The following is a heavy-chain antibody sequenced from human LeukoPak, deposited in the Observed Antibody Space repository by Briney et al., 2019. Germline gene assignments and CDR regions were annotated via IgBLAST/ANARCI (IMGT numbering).Heavy chain of an antibody. CDR2: ISGSGGST. J-gene: IGHJ4*02. Sequence: PGGSLRFSCAASGFTFSSYAMSWVRQAPGKGLEWVSAISGSGGSTYYADSVKGRFTISRDNSKNTLYLQMNSLRAEDTAVYYCAKDLYSSSWYYFDYWGQGTLVTVSS. V-gene: IGHV3-23*01. CDR3: AKDLYSSSWYYFDY. CDR1: GFTFSSYA. D-gene: IGHD6-13*01.